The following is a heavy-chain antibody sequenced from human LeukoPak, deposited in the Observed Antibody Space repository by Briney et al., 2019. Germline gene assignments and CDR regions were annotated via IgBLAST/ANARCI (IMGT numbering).Heavy chain of an antibody. CDR3: ARHDRRTGSHFDY. D-gene: IGHD1-14*01. Sequence: PSETLSLTCTVSGDSISGSSYYWGWIRQPPGEGLEWSGSIYHNGNIYYNPSLKSRVSISVDTSKNQFSLKLSSVTAADAAVYYCARHDRRTGSHFDYWGQGTLVTVSS. CDR2: IYHNGNI. CDR1: GDSISGSSYY. J-gene: IGHJ4*02. V-gene: IGHV4-39*01.